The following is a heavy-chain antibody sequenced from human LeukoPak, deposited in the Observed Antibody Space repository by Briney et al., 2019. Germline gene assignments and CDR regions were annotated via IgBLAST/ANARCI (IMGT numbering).Heavy chain of an antibody. D-gene: IGHD2-21*01. CDR2: INPNSGGT. Sequence: RASVKVSCKASGYTFTGYYMHWVRQAPGQGLEWMGWINPNSGGTNYAQKFQGRVTMTRDTSISTAYMELSRLRSDDTAVYYCARGAYCGGDCYSFDYWGQGTLVTVSS. V-gene: IGHV1-2*02. J-gene: IGHJ4*02. CDR3: ARGAYCGGDCYSFDY. CDR1: GYTFTGYY.